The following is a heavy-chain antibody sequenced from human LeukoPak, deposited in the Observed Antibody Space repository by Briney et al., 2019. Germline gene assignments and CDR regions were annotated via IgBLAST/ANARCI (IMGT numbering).Heavy chain of an antibody. CDR1: GYSFIMYH. Sequence: ASVKVSCTASGYSFIMYHIHWVRQAPGQGLEWMGMIHPRDGSTSYAQKFQGRVTVTRDTSTSTVHMELSGLRSEDTAVYYCARDQEGFDYWGQGTLVTVSS. CDR2: IHPRDGST. CDR3: ARDQEGFDY. J-gene: IGHJ4*02. V-gene: IGHV1-46*01.